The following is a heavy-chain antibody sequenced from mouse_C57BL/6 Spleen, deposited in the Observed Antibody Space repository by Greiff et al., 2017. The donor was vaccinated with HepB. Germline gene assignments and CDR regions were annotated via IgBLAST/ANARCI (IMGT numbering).Heavy chain of an antibody. V-gene: IGHV1-72*01. J-gene: IGHJ2*01. CDR3: ARGTPSFDD. D-gene: IGHD2-14*01. CDR1: GYTFTSYW. CDR2: IDPNSGGT. Sequence: QVQLQQPGAELVKPGASGKLSCKASGYTFTSYWMHWVKQRPGRGLEWIGRIDPNSGGTKYNEKFKSKATLTVDKPSSTAYMQRSSLTSEDTAVYYCARGTPSFDDWGKGTTLTVSS.